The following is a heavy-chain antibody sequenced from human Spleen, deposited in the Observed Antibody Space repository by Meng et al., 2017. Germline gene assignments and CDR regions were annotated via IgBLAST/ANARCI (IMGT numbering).Heavy chain of an antibody. CDR3: ATSGWELPRTLLDL. Sequence: VQWVHSGAEVNKPGASVKVSCKASGNTFTGYYMHWVRQAPGQGPEWMGWINPNSGSTLYAQKFQGRVTMTRDTSISTAYMELSRLTSDDTAVYYCATSGWELPRTLLDLGGRGTLVTVSS. J-gene: IGHJ2*01. CDR2: INPNSGST. V-gene: IGHV1-2*02. CDR1: GNTFTGYY. D-gene: IGHD1-26*01.